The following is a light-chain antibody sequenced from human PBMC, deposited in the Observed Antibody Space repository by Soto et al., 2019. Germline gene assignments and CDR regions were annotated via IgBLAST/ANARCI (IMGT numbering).Light chain of an antibody. V-gene: IGKV3-11*01. Sequence: EIVLTQSPATLSLSPGERATLSCRASQSVSSYLAWYQQRPGQAPRLLIFDTSNRATDIPARFSGSGSGTDFTLTISGLEPEDFAVYYCQQRTNRPPITSGQGTRLEIK. CDR3: QQRTNRPPIT. CDR1: QSVSSY. J-gene: IGKJ5*01. CDR2: DTS.